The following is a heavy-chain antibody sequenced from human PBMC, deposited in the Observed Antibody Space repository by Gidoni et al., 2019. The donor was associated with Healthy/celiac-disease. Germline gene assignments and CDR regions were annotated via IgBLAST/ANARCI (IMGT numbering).Heavy chain of an antibody. CDR2: INPNSGGT. D-gene: IGHD3-10*01. J-gene: IGHJ4*02. Sequence: QVQLVQSGAEVKKPGASGKVSCQASGDTFTGYYMHWVRQAPGQGLEWMGWINPNSGGTNYAQKSQGRVTMTRDTSISTAYMELSRLRSDDTAVYYCASGLRESNFDYWGQGTLVTVSS. CDR3: ASGLRESNFDY. CDR1: GDTFTGYY. V-gene: IGHV1-2*02.